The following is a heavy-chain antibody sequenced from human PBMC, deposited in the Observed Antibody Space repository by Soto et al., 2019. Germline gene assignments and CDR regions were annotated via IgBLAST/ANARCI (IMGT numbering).Heavy chain of an antibody. CDR1: GFTFSSYP. Sequence: TWGSLRLSCATSGFTFSSYPIHWVRQAPGKGPVWVSRITEDGSGTTYADSVKGRFTVTRDNAKNTMYLQMSGLGAEDTAVYHGVRGTNGWRGMDYWGQGTLVTVSS. D-gene: IGHD2-8*01. CDR2: ITEDGSGT. CDR3: VRGTNGWRGMDY. J-gene: IGHJ4*02. V-gene: IGHV3-74*01.